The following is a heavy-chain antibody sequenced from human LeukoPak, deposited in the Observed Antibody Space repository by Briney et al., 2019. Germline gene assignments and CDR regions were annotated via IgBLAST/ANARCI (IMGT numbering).Heavy chain of an antibody. D-gene: IGHD2-2*01. J-gene: IGHJ4*02. V-gene: IGHV4-38-2*02. Sequence: SETLFLTCTVSGYSISSGYYWGWIRQPPGKGLEWIGSIYHSGSTYYNPSLKSRVTISVDTSKNQFSLKLSSVTAADTAVYYCARSFIVVVPAAPDYWGQGTLVTVSS. CDR3: ARSFIVVVPAAPDY. CDR1: GYSISSGYY. CDR2: IYHSGST.